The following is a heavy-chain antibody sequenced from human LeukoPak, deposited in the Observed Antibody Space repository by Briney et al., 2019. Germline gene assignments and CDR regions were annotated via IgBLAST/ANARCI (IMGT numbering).Heavy chain of an antibody. CDR1: GFTVSSNY. V-gene: IGHV3-66*01. CDR2: IYSGGST. CDR3: AKEGGAYGEGYYFDY. J-gene: IGHJ4*02. D-gene: IGHD4-17*01. Sequence: PGGSLRLSCAASGFTVSSNYMSWVRQAPGKGLEWVSVIYSGGSTYYADSVKGRFTISRDNSKNTLYLQMNSLRAEDTAVYYCAKEGGAYGEGYYFDYWGQGTLVTVSS.